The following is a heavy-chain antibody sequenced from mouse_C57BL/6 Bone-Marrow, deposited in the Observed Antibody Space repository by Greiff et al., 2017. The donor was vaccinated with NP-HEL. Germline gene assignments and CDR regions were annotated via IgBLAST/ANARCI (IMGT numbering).Heavy chain of an antibody. CDR2: TFYSGIT. CDR1: GFSINSDCY. CDR3: ARATYYYGGAMDY. D-gene: IGHD1-1*01. V-gene: IGHV3-3*01. J-gene: IGHJ4*01. Sequence: VQLKESGPSLVRPSQTLSLTCTVTGFSINSDCYWIWIRQFPGNKLEYIGYTFYSGITYYNPSLESRTYITRDTSKNQFSLKLSSVTTKDTATYYCARATYYYGGAMDYWGQGTSVTVSS.